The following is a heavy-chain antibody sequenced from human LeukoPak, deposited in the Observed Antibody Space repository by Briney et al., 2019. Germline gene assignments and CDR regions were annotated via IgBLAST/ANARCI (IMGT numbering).Heavy chain of an antibody. CDR1: GYTFTSYA. J-gene: IGHJ4*02. Sequence: GESLKISCKASGYTFTSYAMHWVRQAPGQGLEWMGWINAGNGNTKYSQKFQGRVTITRDTSASTAYMELCSLRSEDTAVYYCARDGGPGLGNYFDFWGQGTLVTVSS. CDR2: INAGNGNT. V-gene: IGHV1-3*01. D-gene: IGHD3-16*01. CDR3: ARDGGPGLGNYFDF.